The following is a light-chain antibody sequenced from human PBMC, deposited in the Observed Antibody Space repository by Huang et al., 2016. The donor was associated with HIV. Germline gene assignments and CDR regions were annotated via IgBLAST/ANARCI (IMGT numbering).Light chain of an antibody. CDR3: MQASHGAAT. CDR1: QSLVHGDVNID. V-gene: IGKV2-30*02. CDR2: KLS. Sequence: DVLLTQSPLSLPVTLGQPAFITCKSNQSLVHGDVNIDLNWFHQRSGPSPRRLIYKLSNRVSGGPDRFSAGGSGTDFTLWISEVEAEDVGDYYCMQASHGAATFGQGTRVDIK. J-gene: IGKJ1*01.